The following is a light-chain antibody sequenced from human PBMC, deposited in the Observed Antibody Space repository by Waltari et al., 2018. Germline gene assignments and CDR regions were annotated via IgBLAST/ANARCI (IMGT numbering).Light chain of an antibody. Sequence: DIVLTQSPATLSLSPGQRATLSCRASQSLTNPYLAWYQQIPGRAPMLLVYGASRRATGIPDRFSGRGSGTDFTLTISRLEPEDFAVYYCQQYGGSPFTFGPGTKLEI. V-gene: IGKV3-20*01. CDR3: QQYGGSPFT. J-gene: IGKJ3*01. CDR2: GAS. CDR1: QSLTNPY.